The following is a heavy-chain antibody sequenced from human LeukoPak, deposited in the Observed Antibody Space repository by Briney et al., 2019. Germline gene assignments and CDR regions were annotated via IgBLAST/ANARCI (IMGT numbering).Heavy chain of an antibody. CDR1: GGPMSGDSLTESNYY. CDR2: VYFSGYT. Sequence: SETLSLTCTVSGGPMSGDSLTESNYYWVWIRQPPGKGLEWIGSVYFSGYTYYTPSLKSRVTISADTSKNHFSLRLSSVTAADTAVYYCACHAVRYSAYDREEDAFDIWGQGTTVTVSS. D-gene: IGHD5-12*01. J-gene: IGHJ3*02. V-gene: IGHV4-39*01. CDR3: ACHAVRYSAYDREEDAFDI.